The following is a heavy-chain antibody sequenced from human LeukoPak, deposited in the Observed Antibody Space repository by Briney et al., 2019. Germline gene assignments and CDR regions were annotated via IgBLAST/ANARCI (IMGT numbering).Heavy chain of an antibody. CDR1: GGSFSGYY. CDR3: ARDLYGGWGGGDY. Sequence: SETLSLTCAVYGGSFSGYYWSWIRQPPGKGLEWIGEINHSGSTNYNPSLKSRVTISVDTSKNQFSLKLSSVTAADTAVYDCARDLYGGWGGGDYWGQGTLVTVSS. V-gene: IGHV4-34*01. J-gene: IGHJ4*02. CDR2: INHSGST. D-gene: IGHD4-23*01.